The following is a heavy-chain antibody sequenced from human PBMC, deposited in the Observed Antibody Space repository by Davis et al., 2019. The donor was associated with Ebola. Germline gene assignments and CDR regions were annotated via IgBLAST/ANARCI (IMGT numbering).Heavy chain of an antibody. J-gene: IGHJ6*02. CDR2: IYPGYSDT. CDR3: ARLQVGNYYGMDV. D-gene: IGHD2-8*02. CDR1: GYSFTSYW. V-gene: IGHV5-51*01. Sequence: GESLKISCTGSGYSFTSYWIGWVRQMPGKGLEWMGIIYPGYSDTRYSPSFQGQVTISADKSITTAYLQWNSLKASDTAMYYCARLQVGNYYGMDVWGQGTTVTVSS.